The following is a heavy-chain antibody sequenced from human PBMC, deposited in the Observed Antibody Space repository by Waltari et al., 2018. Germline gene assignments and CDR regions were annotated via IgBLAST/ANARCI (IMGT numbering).Heavy chain of an antibody. CDR1: GGSFSGYY. V-gene: IGHV4-34*01. J-gene: IGHJ4*02. Sequence: QVQLQQWGAGLLKPSETLSLTCAVYGGSFSGYYWSWIRQPPGKGLAWSGEINHSGSTNYNPSLKSRVTISVDTSKNQFSLKLSSVTAADTAVYYCASSNVAGHDYWGQGTLVTVSS. D-gene: IGHD6-19*01. CDR2: INHSGST. CDR3: ASSNVAGHDY.